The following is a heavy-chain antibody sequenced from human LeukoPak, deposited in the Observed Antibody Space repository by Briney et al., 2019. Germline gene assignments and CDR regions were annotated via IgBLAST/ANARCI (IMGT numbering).Heavy chain of an antibody. CDR3: ARDLGGSYSSETWFDP. CDR1: GDSISSGSYY. J-gene: IGHJ5*02. D-gene: IGHD1-26*01. CDR2: IYSSGRT. V-gene: IGHV4-61*02. Sequence: SQTLSLTCTVSGDSISSGSYYWSWIRQPAGEGLEWIGRIYSSGRTHYSPSLKSRVAISVDTSKNRFSLRLSSVTAADTAVYYCARDLGGSYSSETWFDPWGQGTLVTVSS.